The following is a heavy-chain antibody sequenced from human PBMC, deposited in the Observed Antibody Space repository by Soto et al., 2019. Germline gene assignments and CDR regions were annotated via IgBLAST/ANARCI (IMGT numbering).Heavy chain of an antibody. D-gene: IGHD3-22*01. CDR1: GGTFGSDA. V-gene: IGHV1-69*06. CDR2: IIPICGTT. Sequence: SVKVSCKASGGTFGSDAITWVRQAPGQGLEWVGRIIPICGTTNYAQNLQGRVTMSADKSTLTSYMELHSLTSDDTALYYCARDRTDSGYYTNWLDPWGQGTQVTVSS. CDR3: ARDRTDSGYYTNWLDP. J-gene: IGHJ5*02.